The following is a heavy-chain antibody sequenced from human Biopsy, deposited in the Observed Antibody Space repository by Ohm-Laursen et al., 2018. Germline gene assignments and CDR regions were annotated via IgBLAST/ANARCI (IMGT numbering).Heavy chain of an antibody. CDR2: ISGSGAYT. CDR3: AKTGGGGSCYPH. J-gene: IGHJ4*02. V-gene: IGHV3-23*01. Sequence: SLRLSCAASGFNFASYAMTWVRQAPGRGLECVSVISGSGAYTYYADSVKGRFTISRDNSKNTLFLQMSSLRAEDTAVYYCAKTGGGGSCYPHWGQGTLVTVSS. CDR1: GFNFASYA. D-gene: IGHD2-15*01.